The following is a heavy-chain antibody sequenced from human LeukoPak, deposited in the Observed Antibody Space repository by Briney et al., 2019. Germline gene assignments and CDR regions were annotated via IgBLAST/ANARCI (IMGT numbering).Heavy chain of an antibody. CDR2: IYPGDSYT. CDR3: ARRSGSDALDI. D-gene: IGHD3-10*01. Sequence: KPGESLKISCKGSGYSFTSYWIAWVRQMPGKGLEWMGIIYPGDSYTTYSPSFQGRVTISADKSISTAYLQWRSLKASDTAMYYCARRSGSDALDIWGQGTMVTVSS. J-gene: IGHJ3*02. CDR1: GYSFTSYW. V-gene: IGHV5-51*01.